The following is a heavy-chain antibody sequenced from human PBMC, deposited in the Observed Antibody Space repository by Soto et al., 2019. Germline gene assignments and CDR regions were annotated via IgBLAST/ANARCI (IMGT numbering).Heavy chain of an antibody. CDR2: IRFDGSNE. J-gene: IGHJ1*01. CDR1: GSIFGGYG. Sequence: GGSLRLSCAASGSIFGGYGMHWVRQAPGKGLEWVAVIRFDGSNEYYADSAKGRFTISRDNSKNTLYLQMNSLRAEDTAVYYCARSSWHSSSSIIEASQYFQHWGQGTLVTVS. CDR3: ARSSWHSSSSIIEASQYFQH. V-gene: IGHV3-33*01. D-gene: IGHD6-13*01.